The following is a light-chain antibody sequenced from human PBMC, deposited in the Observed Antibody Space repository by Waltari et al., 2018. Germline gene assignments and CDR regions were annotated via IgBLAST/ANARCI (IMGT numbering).Light chain of an antibody. CDR1: QGIGND. CDR3: LQDYKYPRT. V-gene: IGKV1-6*02. J-gene: IGKJ1*01. Sequence: AIQMTQSPSSLSASVGDRVTISCRASQGIGNDLGWYQQKPGTAPKLLIYAPSTLQSGVPSRFSGSRSGTDFTLTISSLQPEDFATYYCLQDYKYPRTFGQGTKVEIK. CDR2: APS.